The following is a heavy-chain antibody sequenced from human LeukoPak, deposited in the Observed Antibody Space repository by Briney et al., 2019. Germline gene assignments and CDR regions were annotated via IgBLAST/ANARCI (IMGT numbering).Heavy chain of an antibody. CDR3: AADTRYFFDY. Sequence: GGSLRLSCAASGISFSNYGMHWVRQAPGEGLEWVTFIRYDGSITYFRDSVKGRFTISRDNSKNTLYLHLNSLRAEDTALYYCAADTRYFFDYWGQGTLVTVSS. CDR2: IRYDGSIT. CDR1: GISFSNYG. J-gene: IGHJ4*02. V-gene: IGHV3-30*02.